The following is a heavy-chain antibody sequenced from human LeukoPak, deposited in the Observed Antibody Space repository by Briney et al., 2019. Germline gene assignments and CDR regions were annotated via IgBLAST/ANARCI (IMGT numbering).Heavy chain of an antibody. V-gene: IGHV3-11*01. CDR2: ITTSGSST. CDR1: GFSFSNYY. Sequence: GGSLRLSCASSGFSFSNYYMSWVRQAPGKGLEWISYITTSGSSTNYADSVKGRFTISRDNAKNSVVLQMNSLRTEDTAVYYCTRERRGSYHAFDYWGQGTLVTVS. CDR3: TRERRGSYHAFDY. J-gene: IGHJ4*02. D-gene: IGHD3-16*02.